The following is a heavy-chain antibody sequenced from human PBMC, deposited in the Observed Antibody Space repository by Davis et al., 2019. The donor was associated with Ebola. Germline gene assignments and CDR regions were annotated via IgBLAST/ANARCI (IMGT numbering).Heavy chain of an antibody. Sequence: PGGSLRFSCAASGFTFSNYAMSWVRQAPGGGLEWVSGISASGADIKYADSVRGRFSISRDDSKNTLYLQMASLRAEDTAVFYCAEGGTNNFLGANWGQGTLVTVSS. D-gene: IGHD2-8*01. CDR2: ISASGADI. CDR1: GFTFSNYA. J-gene: IGHJ4*02. V-gene: IGHV3-23*01. CDR3: AEGGTNNFLGAN.